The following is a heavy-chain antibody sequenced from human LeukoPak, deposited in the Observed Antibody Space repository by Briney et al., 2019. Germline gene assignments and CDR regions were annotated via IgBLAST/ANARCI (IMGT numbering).Heavy chain of an antibody. V-gene: IGHV3-30*02. CDR1: GFTFSSYG. CDR3: AKDARTYYYDSSGYHFDY. D-gene: IGHD3-22*01. CDR2: IRYDGSNK. J-gene: IGHJ4*02. Sequence: GGSLRLSXAASGFTFSSYGMHWVRQAPGKGLEWVAFIRYDGSNKYYADSVKGRFTISRDNSKNTLYLQMNSLRAEDTAVYYCAKDARTYYYDSSGYHFDYWGQGTLVTVSS.